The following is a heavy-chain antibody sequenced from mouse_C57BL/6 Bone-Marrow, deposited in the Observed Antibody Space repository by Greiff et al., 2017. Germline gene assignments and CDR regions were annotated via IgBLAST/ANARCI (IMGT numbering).Heavy chain of an antibody. CDR1: GFSLTSYG. V-gene: IGHV2-2*01. Sequence: QVQLQQSGPGLVQPSQSLSITCTVSGFSLTSYGVHWVRQSPGKGLEWLGVIWSGGSTDYNAAFISRLSISKDNSKSQVFFKMNSLQADDTAIYYCARPFYYYGSSYGFAYWGQGTLVTVSA. CDR3: ARPFYYYGSSYGFAY. CDR2: IWSGGST. J-gene: IGHJ3*01. D-gene: IGHD1-1*01.